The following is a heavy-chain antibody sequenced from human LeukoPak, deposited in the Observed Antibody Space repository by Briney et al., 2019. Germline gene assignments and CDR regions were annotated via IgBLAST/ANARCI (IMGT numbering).Heavy chain of an antibody. CDR3: ARETAPRGIRGLMIGDFDC. J-gene: IGHJ4*02. D-gene: IGHD3-10*01. CDR2: IYYSGST. Sequence: SETLSLTCTVSGGSISSSSYYWGWIRQPPGKGLEWVGSIYYSGSTYYNPSLKSRVTISVDTSKNQFSLKLSSVTAADTAVYYCARETAPRGIRGLMIGDFDCWGQGTLVTVSS. CDR1: GGSISSSSYY. V-gene: IGHV4-39*07.